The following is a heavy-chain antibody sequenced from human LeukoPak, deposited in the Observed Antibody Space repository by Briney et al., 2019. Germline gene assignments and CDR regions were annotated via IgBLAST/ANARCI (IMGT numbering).Heavy chain of an antibody. Sequence: QPGGSLRLSCAVSGFTFSAYAMSWVRQAPGKGLEWVLGISLSGRSTNYADSVKGRFIISRDNSNNTLYLQMNSLRAEDTAVYYCAKDREKAVGATIFDHWGQGTLVTVSS. D-gene: IGHD1-26*01. CDR2: ISLSGRST. CDR1: GFTFSAYA. J-gene: IGHJ4*02. CDR3: AKDREKAVGATIFDH. V-gene: IGHV3-23*01.